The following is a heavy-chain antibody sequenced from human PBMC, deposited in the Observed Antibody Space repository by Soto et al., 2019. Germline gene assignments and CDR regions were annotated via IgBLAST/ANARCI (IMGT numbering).Heavy chain of an antibody. Sequence: ASVKVSCKASGYTFTNYDINRVRQATGQGLEWVGWMNPNSGNTGFAQKFQGRVTMTKDTSISTAYMELSSLRSEDTAMYYCARAPPSPLIAYLDAFDIWGQGTMVTVSS. CDR2: MNPNSGNT. CDR3: ARAPPSPLIAYLDAFDI. CDR1: GYTFTNYD. J-gene: IGHJ3*02. D-gene: IGHD2-21*01. V-gene: IGHV1-8*01.